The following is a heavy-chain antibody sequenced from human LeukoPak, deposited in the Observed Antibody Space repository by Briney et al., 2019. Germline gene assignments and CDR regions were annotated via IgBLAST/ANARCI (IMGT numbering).Heavy chain of an antibody. D-gene: IGHD1-26*01. Sequence: SETLSLTCSVSGVSISSGSNYWGWIRQPPGKTLEWIGSIYSSGSTYYNPSLKSRVIILIDTAKNHFSLNLSSVTAADTAVYYCAKDRSIGTYYTFDSWGQGTLVTVSS. CDR2: IYSSGST. CDR1: GVSISSGSNY. J-gene: IGHJ4*02. V-gene: IGHV4-39*07. CDR3: AKDRSIGTYYTFDS.